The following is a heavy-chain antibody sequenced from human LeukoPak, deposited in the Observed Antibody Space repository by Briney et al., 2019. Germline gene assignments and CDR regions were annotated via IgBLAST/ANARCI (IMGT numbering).Heavy chain of an antibody. Sequence: GGSLRLSCAASGFTFSSYAMHWVRQAPGKGLEWVAVISYDGSNKYYADSVKGRFTISRDNSKNTLYLQMNSLRAEDTAVYYCARVLAAAGIWYYYYGMDVWGQGTTVTVSS. CDR1: GFTFSSYA. CDR2: ISYDGSNK. J-gene: IGHJ6*02. CDR3: ARVLAAAGIWYYYYGMDV. V-gene: IGHV3-30*04. D-gene: IGHD6-13*01.